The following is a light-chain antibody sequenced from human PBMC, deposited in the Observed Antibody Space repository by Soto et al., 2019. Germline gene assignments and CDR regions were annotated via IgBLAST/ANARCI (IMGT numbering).Light chain of an antibody. CDR3: QQSYNNPYT. V-gene: IGKV1-39*01. Sequence: DIQMTQSPSSLSASVGDRVTISCRATQSISNYLNWYQQKPGNAPKLLIYAASSLQSGVPSRFSGSGSGTDFTLTISSLHFEDFATYFCQQSYNNPYTFGQGTKLEIK. CDR2: AAS. J-gene: IGKJ2*01. CDR1: QSISNY.